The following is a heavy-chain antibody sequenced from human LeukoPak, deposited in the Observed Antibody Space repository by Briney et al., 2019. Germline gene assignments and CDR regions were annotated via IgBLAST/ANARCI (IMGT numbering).Heavy chain of an antibody. CDR2: IYYSGST. Sequence: SETLPLTCTVSGGSISSNYRSWIRQPPGKGLEWIGSIYYSGSTYYNPSLKSRVTISVDTSKNQFSLKLSSVTAADTAVYYCARLGVTAYDYWGQGTLVTVSS. J-gene: IGHJ4*02. CDR1: GGSISSNY. CDR3: ARLGVTAYDY. D-gene: IGHD2-21*02. V-gene: IGHV4-39*01.